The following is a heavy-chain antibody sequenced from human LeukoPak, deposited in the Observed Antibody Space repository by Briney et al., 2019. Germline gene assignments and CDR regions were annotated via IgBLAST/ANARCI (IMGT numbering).Heavy chain of an antibody. CDR3: ARDVTYYYHSSGYYLDY. J-gene: IGHJ4*02. V-gene: IGHV1-18*01. CDR2: ISAYNGNT. CDR1: GYTFTSYG. Sequence: VASVKVSCKASGYTFTSYGISWVRQAPGQGLEWMGWISAYNGNTNYAQKLQGRVTMTTDTSTSTAYMELRSLRSDDTAVYYCARDVTYYYHSSGYYLDYWGQGTLVTVSS. D-gene: IGHD3-22*01.